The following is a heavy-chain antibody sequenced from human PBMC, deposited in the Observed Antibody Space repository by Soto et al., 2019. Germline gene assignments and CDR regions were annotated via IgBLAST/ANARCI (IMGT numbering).Heavy chain of an antibody. J-gene: IGHJ4*02. CDR1: GFTFTRYS. Sequence: PGGSLRLSCAASGFTFTRYSMNWVRQAPGKGLEWVSSISSTTNYIYYGDSMKGRFTISRDNAKNSLYLEMNSLRAEDTAVYYCARGSEDLTSNFDYWGQGTLVNVSS. CDR3: ARGSEDLTSNFDY. CDR2: ISSTTNYI. V-gene: IGHV3-21*06.